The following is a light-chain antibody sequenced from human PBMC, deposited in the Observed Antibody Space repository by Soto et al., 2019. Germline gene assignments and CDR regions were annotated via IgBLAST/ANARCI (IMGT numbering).Light chain of an antibody. Sequence: DIQMTQSPSTLSASVGDRVTITCRASQTINSWLAWYQQKPGKAPKVLIFDASSLKTGVPSRFSGSGSGTEFTLTISSLQPDDFATYYCQQYNSYPLTFGGGTKVDIK. CDR2: DAS. V-gene: IGKV1-5*01. CDR3: QQYNSYPLT. J-gene: IGKJ4*01. CDR1: QTINSW.